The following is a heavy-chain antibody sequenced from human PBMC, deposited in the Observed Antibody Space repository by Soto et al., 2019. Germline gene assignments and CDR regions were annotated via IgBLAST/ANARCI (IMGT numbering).Heavy chain of an antibody. CDR2: IFHSGRT. V-gene: IGHV4-30-4*01. CDR1: DDSISSGDYY. CDR3: ARGNYSDYRSSFDF. D-gene: IGHD4-17*01. Sequence: SETLSLTCTVSDDSISSGDYYWTWIRQPPGKGLEWIGYIFHSGRTDYNPSLTSRVTISVDTSKNIFSLRVNSVTAADMAVYYCARGNYSDYRSSFDFWGQGALVTVSS. J-gene: IGHJ4*02.